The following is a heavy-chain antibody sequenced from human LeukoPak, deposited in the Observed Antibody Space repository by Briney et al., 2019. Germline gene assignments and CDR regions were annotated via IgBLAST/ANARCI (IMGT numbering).Heavy chain of an antibody. CDR3: VPRSNGMDV. V-gene: IGHV3-64*01. J-gene: IGHJ6*02. D-gene: IGHD3-10*01. CDR2: ISINGGST. Sequence: GGSLRLSCIASGFTFSSYAMHWVRQAPGKGLEYVSGISINGGSTHYANSVKGRFTISRDNSKNTLYLQMGSLRAEDTAVYYCVPRSNGMDVWGQGTTVTVSS. CDR1: GFTFSSYA.